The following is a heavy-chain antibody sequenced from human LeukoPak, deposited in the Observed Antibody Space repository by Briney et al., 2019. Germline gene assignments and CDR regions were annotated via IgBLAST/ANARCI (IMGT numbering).Heavy chain of an antibody. J-gene: IGHJ4*02. CDR3: ARSPPYSGSSSDFDY. CDR1: GFTFSSYW. Sequence: GGSLRLSCAASGFTFSSYWVSWVRQAPGKGLEWVANIKQDGSEKYYVDSVKGRFTISRDNAKNSLYLQMNSLRAEDTAVYYCARSPPYSGSSSDFDYWGQGTLVTVSS. D-gene: IGHD1-26*01. CDR2: IKQDGSEK. V-gene: IGHV3-7*01.